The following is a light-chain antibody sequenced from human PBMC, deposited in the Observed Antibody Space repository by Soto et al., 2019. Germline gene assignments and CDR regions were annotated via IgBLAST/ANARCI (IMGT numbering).Light chain of an antibody. V-gene: IGKV3-11*01. Sequence: EVVLTQSPATLSLSPGERATLSCRASENVRTFVDWYQQKPGQAPRLLIYGASNRATGIPARFSGSGSGTDFTITISDLEPEDFAVYYCQQHSHWPPWKFGQGTRVEIQ. CDR3: QQHSHWPPWK. CDR1: ENVRTF. CDR2: GAS. J-gene: IGKJ1*01.